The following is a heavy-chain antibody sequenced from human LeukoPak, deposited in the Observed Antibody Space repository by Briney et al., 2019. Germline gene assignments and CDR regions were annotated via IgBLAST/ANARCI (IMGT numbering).Heavy chain of an antibody. CDR3: ARDRWKYRL. Sequence: SETLSLTCTVSGGSISSYYWSWLRQPPGKGLEWIGYIYYSGSTNYNPSLKSRVTISVDTSKNQFSLTLSSVTAADTAVYYCARDRWKYRLWGQGTMVTVSS. CDR1: GGSISSYY. CDR2: IYYSGST. D-gene: IGHD1-7*01. J-gene: IGHJ3*01. V-gene: IGHV4-59*01.